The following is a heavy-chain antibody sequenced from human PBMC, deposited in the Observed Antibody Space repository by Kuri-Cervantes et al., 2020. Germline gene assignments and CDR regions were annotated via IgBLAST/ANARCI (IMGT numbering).Heavy chain of an antibody. Sequence: ASVKVSCKASGYTFTGYYMHWVRQAPGQGLEWMGWISPNSGGTNYAQKFQGRVTMTRDTSISTAYMELNRLTSDDTAVYYCVSPQWLQRGDDYWGQGTLVTVSS. J-gene: IGHJ4*02. V-gene: IGHV1-2*02. D-gene: IGHD6-19*01. CDR1: GYTFTGYY. CDR2: ISPNSGGT. CDR3: VSPQWLQRGDDY.